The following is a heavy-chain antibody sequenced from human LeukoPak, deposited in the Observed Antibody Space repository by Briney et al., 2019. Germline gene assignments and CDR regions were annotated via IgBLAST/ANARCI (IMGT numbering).Heavy chain of an antibody. CDR2: NYYSGST. CDR3: ARGEIYAPGDFDL. CDR1: GGSISSSRYY. Sequence: SETLSLTCTVSGGSISSSRYYWGWIRQPPGKGLEWIGSNYYSGSTYYNPSLKSRVTISVDTSKNQFSLKLSSVTAADTAVYYCARGEIYAPGDFDLWGRGTLVTVSS. J-gene: IGHJ2*01. D-gene: IGHD5/OR15-5a*01. V-gene: IGHV4-39*01.